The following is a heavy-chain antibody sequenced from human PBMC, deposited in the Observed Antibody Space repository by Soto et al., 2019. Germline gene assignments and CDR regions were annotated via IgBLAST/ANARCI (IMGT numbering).Heavy chain of an antibody. CDR3: ARDTYYYDSSGYYDGPNDAFDI. D-gene: IGHD3-22*01. J-gene: IGHJ3*02. Sequence: PGGSLTASCAASGFTFSSYGMHWVRQAPGKGLEWGAVIWYDGSNKYYADSVKGRFTISRDNSKNTLYLQMNSLRAEDTAVYYCARDTYYYDSSGYYDGPNDAFDIWGQGTMVTVSS. V-gene: IGHV3-33*01. CDR2: IWYDGSNK. CDR1: GFTFSSYG.